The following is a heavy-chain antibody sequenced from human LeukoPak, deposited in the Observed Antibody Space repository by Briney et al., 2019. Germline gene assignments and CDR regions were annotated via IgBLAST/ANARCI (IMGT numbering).Heavy chain of an antibody. CDR3: ARDRRYSGYDY. CDR2: ISWNSGSI. J-gene: IGHJ4*02. Sequence: GRSLRLSCAASGFTFDDYAMHWVRQAPGKGLEWVSGISWNSGSIGYADSVKGRFTISRDNAKNSLYLQMNSLRAEDTALYYCARDRRYSGYDYWGQGTLVTVSS. D-gene: IGHD5-12*01. CDR1: GFTFDDYA. V-gene: IGHV3-9*01.